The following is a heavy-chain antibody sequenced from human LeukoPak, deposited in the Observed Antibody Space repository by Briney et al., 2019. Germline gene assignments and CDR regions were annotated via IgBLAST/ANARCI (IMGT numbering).Heavy chain of an antibody. CDR3: VREARGYHYTYFDY. CDR1: GFTLGSHD. Sequence: GGSLRLSCTASGFTLGSHDMHWVRQIPGQGLEWVAAVSSGFHAFFANSVQDRFTVSREDARNSLYLQMNSLRAGDTAVYYCVREARGYHYTYFDYWGQGTLVTVSS. CDR2: VSSGFHA. J-gene: IGHJ4*02. V-gene: IGHV3-13*01. D-gene: IGHD5-18*01.